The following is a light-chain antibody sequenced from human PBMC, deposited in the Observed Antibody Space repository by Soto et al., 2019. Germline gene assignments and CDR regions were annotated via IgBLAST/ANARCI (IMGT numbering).Light chain of an antibody. CDR3: QQLNSYPLT. J-gene: IGKJ4*01. V-gene: IGKV1-9*01. CDR2: AAS. Sequence: DIQLTQSPSFLSASVGDRVTITCRASQGISSYLAWYQQKPGKAPKLLIYAASTLQSGVLSRFSGSGSGTEFTLTISSLQPEDFATYYCQQLNSYPLTFGGGTKVDIK. CDR1: QGISSY.